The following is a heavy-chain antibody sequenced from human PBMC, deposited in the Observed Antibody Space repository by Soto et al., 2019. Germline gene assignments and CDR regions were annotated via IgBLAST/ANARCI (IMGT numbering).Heavy chain of an antibody. J-gene: IGHJ4*02. CDR3: ARDIASYAYGEGY. D-gene: IGHD2-21*01. CDR1: GGSINSYW. Sequence: SETLSLTCTVSGGSINSYWWSWIRQPAGKGLEWIGRVYSSGTTDYNPSLNSRATMSVETSKNQFSLKLSSVTAADTAVYYCARDIASYAYGEGYWGQGIQVTVS. CDR2: VYSSGTT. V-gene: IGHV4-4*07.